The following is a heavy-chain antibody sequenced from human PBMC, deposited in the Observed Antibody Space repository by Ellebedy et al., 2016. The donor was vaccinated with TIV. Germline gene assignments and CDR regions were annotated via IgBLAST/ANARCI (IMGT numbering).Heavy chain of an antibody. CDR1: GFTFSSYS. CDR3: ARGSYWGCSGTEDH. V-gene: IGHV3-21*06. Sequence: PGGSLRLSCAASGFTFSSYSMNWVRQAPGKGLEWVSAISSGNNYIYYEDPVKGRFTISREDANNSLYLHMNSLRVEDTAIYYCARGSYWGCSGTEDHWGQGILVTVSS. D-gene: IGHD3-10*02. CDR2: ISSGNNYI. J-gene: IGHJ4*02.